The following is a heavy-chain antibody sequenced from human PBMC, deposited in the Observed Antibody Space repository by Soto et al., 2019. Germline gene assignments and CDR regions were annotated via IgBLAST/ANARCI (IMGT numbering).Heavy chain of an antibody. Sequence: GGSLRLSCAASGFTFSSYEMNWVRQAPGKGLEWVSYISSSGSTIYYADSVKGRFTISRDNAKNSLYLQMNSLRAEGTAVYYCARNYDFWSGYSPYYGMDVWGQGTTVTVSS. CDR3: ARNYDFWSGYSPYYGMDV. CDR2: ISSSGSTI. J-gene: IGHJ6*02. V-gene: IGHV3-48*03. CDR1: GFTFSSYE. D-gene: IGHD3-3*01.